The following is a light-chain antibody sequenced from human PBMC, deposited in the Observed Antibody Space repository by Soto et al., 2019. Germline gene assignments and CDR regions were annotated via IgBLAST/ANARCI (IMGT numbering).Light chain of an antibody. Sequence: IVLTQSPATLSLSPGERATLFCRASQTVSSFLVWYRQKPGQAPRLLIYDASNRATGVPARFSGSGSGTDFTLTISSLEPEDFAVYYCQQRSDWPITFGQGTRLEIK. CDR1: QTVSSF. CDR3: QQRSDWPIT. V-gene: IGKV3-11*01. J-gene: IGKJ5*01. CDR2: DAS.